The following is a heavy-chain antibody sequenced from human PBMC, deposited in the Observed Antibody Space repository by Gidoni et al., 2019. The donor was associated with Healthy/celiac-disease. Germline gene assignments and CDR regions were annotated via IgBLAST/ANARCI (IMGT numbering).Heavy chain of an antibody. CDR3: AKEGGYYDSSGYFFDAFDI. CDR2: ISGSGGRT. D-gene: IGHD3-22*01. CDR1: GFTFRSYD. Sequence: EVPLLASGGGLVQPGGSLRPSCAASGFTFRSYDLSWVRQAPGKGPEWVSAISGSGGRTYYADSVKGRFTISRDNSKNTLYLQMNSLRAEDTAVYYCAKEGGYYDSSGYFFDAFDIWGQGTMVTVSS. J-gene: IGHJ3*02. V-gene: IGHV3-23*01.